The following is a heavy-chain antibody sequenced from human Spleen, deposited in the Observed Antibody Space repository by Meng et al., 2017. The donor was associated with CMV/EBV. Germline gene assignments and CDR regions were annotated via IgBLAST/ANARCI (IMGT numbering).Heavy chain of an antibody. CDR1: GFTFSNYA. D-gene: IGHD3-3*01. J-gene: IGHJ4*02. CDR2: ISGSGGNT. V-gene: IGHV3-23*01. CDR3: AEDFGVVTPTSFAY. Sequence: GESLKISCAASGFTFSNYAMSWVRQAAGKGLEWVSGISGSGGNTYYADSVKGRFTVSRDNSKNTLYLQMNSPRVEATAVYYWAEDFGVVTPTSFAYLGQGTLVTVSS.